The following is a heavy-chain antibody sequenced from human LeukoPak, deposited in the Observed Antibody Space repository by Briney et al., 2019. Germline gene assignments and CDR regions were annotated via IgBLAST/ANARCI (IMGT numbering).Heavy chain of an antibody. CDR1: GFTVNSNY. CDR2: IYSGGST. V-gene: IGHV3-66*01. CDR3: ARAGSGQWYIDY. J-gene: IGHJ4*02. D-gene: IGHD6-19*01. Sequence: GGSLRLSCAASGFTVNSNYMSWVRQAPGKGLEWVSVIYSGGSTYYADSVKGRFSISRDNSKNTLYLQMNSLRAEDTAVYYCARAGSGQWYIDYWGQGTLVTVSS.